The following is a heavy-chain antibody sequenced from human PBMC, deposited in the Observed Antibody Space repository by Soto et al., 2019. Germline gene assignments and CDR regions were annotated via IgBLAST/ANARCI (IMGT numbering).Heavy chain of an antibody. CDR1: GFTFTSYA. CDR3: ARATTVTDY. CDR2: ISGSGGST. V-gene: IGHV3-23*01. Sequence: EVQLLESGGGLVLPGGSLRLSCAASGFTFTSYAISWVRQAPGKGLEWVSAISGSGGSTFYADSVKGRFTISRDNSKNTLYLQMNSLRAEDTAVYYCARATTVTDYWGQGTLVTVSS. J-gene: IGHJ4*02. D-gene: IGHD4-17*01.